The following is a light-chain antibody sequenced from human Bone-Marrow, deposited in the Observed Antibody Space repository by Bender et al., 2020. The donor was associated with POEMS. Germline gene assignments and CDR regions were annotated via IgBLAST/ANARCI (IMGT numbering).Light chain of an antibody. CDR1: RDYSDHK. J-gene: IGLJ1*01. CDR3: GAGHGSGSKFVYV. CDR2: VGTGGIVG. V-gene: IGLV9-49*01. Sequence: QPVLTQSPSASASLGASVTLTCTLSRDYSDHKVDWYQQRPGQGPRFVMRVGTGGIVGSKGDGIPDRFAVLGSGLNRHLIINDMEGEDESEFYCGAGHGSGSKFVYVFGTGTTVTVL.